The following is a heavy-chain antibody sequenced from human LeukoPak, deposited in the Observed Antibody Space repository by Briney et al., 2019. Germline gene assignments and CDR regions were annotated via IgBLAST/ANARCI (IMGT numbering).Heavy chain of an antibody. CDR3: ARVVTLAGSRYFDY. Sequence: KPSETLSLTCTVSVDSISTYYWTWLRQPPGKPLEWIGYIYYSESTNYNPSLKSRVTISVDTSKNQFSLKLNSVTAADTAVYYCARVVTLAGSRYFDYWGRGTLATVSS. CDR1: VDSISTYY. CDR2: IYYSEST. D-gene: IGHD6-19*01. J-gene: IGHJ4*02. V-gene: IGHV4-59*13.